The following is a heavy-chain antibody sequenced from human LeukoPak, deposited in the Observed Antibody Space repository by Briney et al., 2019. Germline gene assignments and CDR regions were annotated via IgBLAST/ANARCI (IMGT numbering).Heavy chain of an antibody. V-gene: IGHV1-69*06. Sequence: SSVKVSCKASVGTFSSYAISWVRQAPGQGLEWMGGINPIFGTINYAQKFQGRVTITADKSTSTAYMELSSLRSEDTAVYYCERDMGAIAATDTAHNYYFYYMDVWGKGTMVTVSS. CDR3: ERDMGAIAATDTAHNYYFYYMDV. CDR2: INPIFGTI. CDR1: VGTFSSYA. J-gene: IGHJ6*03. D-gene: IGHD6-13*01.